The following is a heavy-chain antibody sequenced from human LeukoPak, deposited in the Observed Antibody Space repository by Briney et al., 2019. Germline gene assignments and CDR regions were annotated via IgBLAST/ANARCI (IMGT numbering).Heavy chain of an antibody. CDR1: GGSFSGYY. J-gene: IGHJ5*02. V-gene: IGHV4-34*01. CDR3: ARGRIAARRGRDWFDP. Sequence: SETLSLTCAVYGGSFSGYYWSWIRQPPGKGLEWIGEINHSGSTNYNPSLKSRVTISVDTSKDQFSLKLSSVTAADTAVYYCARGRIAARRGRDWFDPWGQGTLVTVSS. D-gene: IGHD6-6*01. CDR2: INHSGST.